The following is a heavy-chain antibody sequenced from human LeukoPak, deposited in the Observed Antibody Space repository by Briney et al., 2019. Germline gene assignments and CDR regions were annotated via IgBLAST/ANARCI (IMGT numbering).Heavy chain of an antibody. D-gene: IGHD3-3*01. V-gene: IGHV3-48*02. CDR2: ISSSSSTI. CDR1: GFTFSSYS. J-gene: IGHJ4*02. Sequence: PGGSLRLSCAASGFTFSSYSMSWVRQAPGKGLEWVSYISSSSSTIYYADSVKGRFTISRDNAKNSLYLQMNSLRDEDTAVYYCARDLRSITTFGVVPNEYFDYWGQGTLVTVSS. CDR3: ARDLRSITTFGVVPNEYFDY.